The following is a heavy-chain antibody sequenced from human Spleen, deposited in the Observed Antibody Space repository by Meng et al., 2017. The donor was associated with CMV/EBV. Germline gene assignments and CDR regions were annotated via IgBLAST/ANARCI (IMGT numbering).Heavy chain of an antibody. V-gene: IGHV3-53*01. J-gene: IGHJ6*02. CDR3: ASEGGYCRSTSCRGYYYYGMDV. CDR1: GFTVSSNY. D-gene: IGHD2-2*01. CDR2: IYSGGST. Sequence: GESLKISCAASGFTVSSNYMSWVRQAPGKGLEWVSVIYSGGSTYYADSVKGRFTISRDNAKNSLYLQMNSLRAEDTAVYYCASEGGYCRSTSCRGYYYYGMDVWGQGTTVTVSS.